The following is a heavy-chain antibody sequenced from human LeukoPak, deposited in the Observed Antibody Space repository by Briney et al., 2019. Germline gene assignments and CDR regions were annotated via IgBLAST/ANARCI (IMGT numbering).Heavy chain of an antibody. CDR2: IIPIFGTA. CDR3: TRGGVVVPAAPADYYYMDV. D-gene: IGHD2-2*01. V-gene: IGHV1-69*13. Sequence: SVKVSCKASGGTFSSYAISWVRQAPGQGLEWMGGIIPIFGTANYAQKFQGRVTITADESTSTAYMELSSLRSEDTAVYYCTRGGVVVPAAPADYYYMDVWGKGTTVTVSS. J-gene: IGHJ6*03. CDR1: GGTFSSYA.